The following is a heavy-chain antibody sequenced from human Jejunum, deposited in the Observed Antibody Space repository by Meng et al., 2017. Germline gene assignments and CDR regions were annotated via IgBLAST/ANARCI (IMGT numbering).Heavy chain of an antibody. CDR2: ISSDGSNT. CDR3: ARKYSTGWTDY. CDR1: GFTFSSHA. J-gene: IGHJ4*02. V-gene: IGHV3-30*04. Sequence: QVQLVESGGGWVQPGRSLRLSCAASGFTFSSHAMHWVRQAPGKGLEWVAVISSDGSNTYYADSVKGRFTISRDNSKNTLYLQMNSLRAEDTAVYYCARKYSTGWTDYWGQGTLVTVSS. D-gene: IGHD6-19*01.